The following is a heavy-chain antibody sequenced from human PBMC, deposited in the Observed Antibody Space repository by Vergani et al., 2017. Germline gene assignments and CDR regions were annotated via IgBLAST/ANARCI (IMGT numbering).Heavy chain of an antibody. CDR2: IHYSENT. CDR3: GRVADFYGLGSRLLDL. J-gene: IGHJ5*02. V-gene: IGHV4-59*11. CDR1: FDSIRNLY. D-gene: IGHD3-10*01. Sequence: QVQLQESGPGLVKSSETLSLICSVSFDSIRNLYCNWIRQPPGKGLEWIGSIHYSENTNYNPSLKTRVTISVDTSKNQFSLTLTSVTAADTAVYYCGRVADFYGLGSRLLDLWGQGILVTVSS.